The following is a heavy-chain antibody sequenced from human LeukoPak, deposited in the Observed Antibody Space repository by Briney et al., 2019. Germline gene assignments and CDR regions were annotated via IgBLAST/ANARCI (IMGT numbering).Heavy chain of an antibody. CDR3: ARVLGYCSGGSCYFDAFDI. V-gene: IGHV4-34*01. J-gene: IGHJ3*02. Sequence: PSETLSLTCAVYGGSFSGYYWSWIRQPPGKGLEWIGEINHSGSTNYNPSLKSRVTISVDTSKNQFSLKLSSVTAADTAVYYCARVLGYCSGGSCYFDAFDIWGQGTMVTVSS. CDR1: GGSFSGYY. D-gene: IGHD2-15*01. CDR2: INHSGST.